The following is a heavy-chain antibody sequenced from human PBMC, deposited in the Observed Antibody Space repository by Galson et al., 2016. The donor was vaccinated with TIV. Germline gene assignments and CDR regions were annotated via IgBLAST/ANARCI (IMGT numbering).Heavy chain of an antibody. CDR2: VTGRSASR. J-gene: IGHJ3*02. CDR1: GFTFYNYA. V-gene: IGHV3-23*01. Sequence: LRLSCAASGFTFYNYAMSWVRQAPGKGLEWVAVVTGRSASRNYADSVTGRFTISRDNSRNTVSLQMNSLRVDDTAVYYCAKTTPPPGYSGPWNGAFDIWGQGTTVTVSS. D-gene: IGHD5-12*01. CDR3: AKTTPPPGYSGPWNGAFDI.